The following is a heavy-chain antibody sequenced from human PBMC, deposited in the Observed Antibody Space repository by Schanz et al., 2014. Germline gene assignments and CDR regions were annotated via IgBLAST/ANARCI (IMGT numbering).Heavy chain of an antibody. Sequence: EVQLLESGGGLVQPGGSLRLSCVASGFTFFGSFAMSWVRQAPGKGLEWVSAISGSGASTYYADSVKGRFTISRDNSKNTLYLQMNSLRAEDTAVYYCAKDQGSYGSGSYSDFDYWGQGTLVTVSS. J-gene: IGHJ4*02. D-gene: IGHD3-10*01. V-gene: IGHV3-23*01. CDR3: AKDQGSYGSGSYSDFDY. CDR1: GFTFFGSFA. CDR2: ISGSGAST.